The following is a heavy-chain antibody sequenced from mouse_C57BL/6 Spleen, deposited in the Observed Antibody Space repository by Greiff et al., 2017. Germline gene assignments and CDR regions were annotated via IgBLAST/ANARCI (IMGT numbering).Heavy chain of an antibody. CDR1: GYTFTDYN. D-gene: IGHD2-4*01. V-gene: IGHV1-22*01. J-gene: IGHJ3*01. CDR3: ARLSSHYYDYAWFAY. CDR2: INPNNGGT. Sequence: EVQLQQSGPELVKPGASVKMSCKASGYTFTDYNMHWVKQSHGKSLEWIGYINPNNGGTSYNQKFKGKATLTVNKSSSTAYMELRSLTSEDSAVYYCARLSSHYYDYAWFAYWGQGTLVTVSA.